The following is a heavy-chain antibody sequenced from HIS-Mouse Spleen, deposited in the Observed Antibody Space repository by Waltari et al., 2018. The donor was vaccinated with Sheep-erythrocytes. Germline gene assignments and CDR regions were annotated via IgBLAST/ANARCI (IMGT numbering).Heavy chain of an antibody. J-gene: IGHJ4*02. CDR1: GYTFTSYD. V-gene: IGHV1-8*01. CDR3: ARGHYSGYDFDY. D-gene: IGHD5-12*01. Sequence: QVQLVQSGAEVKKPGASVKVSCKASGYTFTSYDINWVRQATGQGLEWMGWMNPKSGNTGSAQQFQGRVTMTRNTSISTAYMELSSLRSEDTAVYYCARGHYSGYDFDYWGQGTLVTVSS. CDR2: MNPKSGNT.